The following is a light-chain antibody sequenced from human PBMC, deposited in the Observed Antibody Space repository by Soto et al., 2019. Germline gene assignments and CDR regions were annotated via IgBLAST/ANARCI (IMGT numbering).Light chain of an antibody. J-gene: IGKJ3*01. CDR3: QQYGSSPFT. CDR1: QSISIY. CDR2: DVF. Sequence: LTQPPATLSLSAGEGATLSCRASQSISIYLAWYQQKPGQAPRLLIYDVFNRATGIPARFTGSGSGTEFTLTISRLEPEDFAVYYCQQYGSSPFTFGPGTKVAIK. V-gene: IGKV3-11*01.